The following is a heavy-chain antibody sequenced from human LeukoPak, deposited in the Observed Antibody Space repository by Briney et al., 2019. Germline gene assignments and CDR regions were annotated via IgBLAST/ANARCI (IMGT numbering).Heavy chain of an antibody. J-gene: IGHJ5*02. Sequence: GGSLRLSCAASGFTFDDYAMHWVRHAPGKGLEWVSGICWKRDRIVYADSVKGRSPISRDNEKKSLYLLMNSLRAEDTALYYCAKGVYYHYDSGSVKWFDPWGQGTLVTVSS. CDR2: ICWKRDRI. V-gene: IGHV3-9*01. D-gene: IGHD3-10*01. CDR1: GFTFDDYA. CDR3: AKGVYYHYDSGSVKWFDP.